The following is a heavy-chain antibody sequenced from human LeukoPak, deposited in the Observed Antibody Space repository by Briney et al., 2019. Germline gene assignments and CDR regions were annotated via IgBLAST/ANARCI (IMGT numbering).Heavy chain of an antibody. CDR1: GGSFSGYY. D-gene: IGHD3-22*01. V-gene: IGHV4-34*01. CDR3: ARGLYYYDSSGSDAFDI. CDR2: INHSGST. Sequence: SETLSLTCAVYGGSFSGYYWSWIRQPPGKGLEWIGEINHSGSTNYNPSLKSRVTISVDMSKNQFSLKLSSVTAADTAVYYCARGLYYYDSSGSDAFDIWGQGTMVTVSS. J-gene: IGHJ3*02.